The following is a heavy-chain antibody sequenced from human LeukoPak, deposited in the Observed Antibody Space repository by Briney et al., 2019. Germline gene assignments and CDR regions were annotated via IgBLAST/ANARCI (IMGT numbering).Heavy chain of an antibody. CDR1: GGSFSGYY. CDR3: ATGYDSSGYYSPSSWYFDL. CDR2: INHSGST. V-gene: IGHV4-34*01. D-gene: IGHD3-22*01. J-gene: IGHJ2*01. Sequence: PSETLSLTCAVYGGSFSGYYWSWIRQPPGKGLEWIGEINHSGSTNYNPSLKSRVTISVDTSKNQFSLKLSSVTAADTAVYYCATGYDSSGYYSPSSWYFDLWGRGTLVTVSS.